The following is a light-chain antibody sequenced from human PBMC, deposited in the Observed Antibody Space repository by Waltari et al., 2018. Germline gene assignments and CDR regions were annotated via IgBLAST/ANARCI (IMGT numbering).Light chain of an antibody. V-gene: IGLV2-14*01. J-gene: IGLJ1*01. CDR1: DSDVGAYDF. CDR2: EVN. CDR3: SSYTTSSAPGV. Sequence: QSALTQPASVSGSPGQSTTISCSGTDSDVGAYDFVSWYQQHPCKAPHLIIYEVNNRPSGISNRFSASKSGNPASLTISGLQVEDEADYYCSSYTTSSAPGVFGTGTRVTVL.